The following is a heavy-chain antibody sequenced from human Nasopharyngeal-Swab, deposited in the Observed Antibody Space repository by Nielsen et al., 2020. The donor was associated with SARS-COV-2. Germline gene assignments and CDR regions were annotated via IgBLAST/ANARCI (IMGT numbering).Heavy chain of an antibody. D-gene: IGHD3-10*01. CDR1: GFTFRDYW. Sequence: GGSLRLSCVASGFTFRDYWMSWVRQAPAKGLEWVAIIKQDGSEKNYVDSVKGRFTISRDNAKNSLFLQMDSLRTEDTAFYYCARVGGRTSPMGSWGQGTLVTVSS. V-gene: IGHV3-7*01. CDR3: ARVGGRTSPMGS. CDR2: IKQDGSEK. J-gene: IGHJ4*02.